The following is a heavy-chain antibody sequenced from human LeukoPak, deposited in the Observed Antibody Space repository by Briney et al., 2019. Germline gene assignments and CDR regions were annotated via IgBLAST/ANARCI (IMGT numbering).Heavy chain of an antibody. CDR1: GFTFSSYG. J-gene: IGHJ4*02. V-gene: IGHV3-48*01. CDR3: ARYYYGSGRAFDY. Sequence: PGGSLRLSCAASGFTFSSYGMTWVRQAPGKGLEWVSYISSSSSTIYYADSVKGRFTISRDNAKNSLYLQLNSLRAEDTAVYYCARYYYGSGRAFDYWGQGTLVTVSS. CDR2: ISSSSSTI. D-gene: IGHD3-10*01.